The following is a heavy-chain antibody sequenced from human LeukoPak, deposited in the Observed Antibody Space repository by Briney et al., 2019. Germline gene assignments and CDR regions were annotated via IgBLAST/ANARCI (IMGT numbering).Heavy chain of an antibody. CDR3: ARGVRGSRVVVVITTATSSYYFDY. CDR2: IIPIFGTA. V-gene: IGHV1-69*13. J-gene: IGHJ4*02. Sequence: SVKVSCKASGGTFSSYAISWVRQAPGQGLEWMGGIIPIFGTANYAQKFQGRVTITADESTSTAYMELSSLRSEDTAVYYCARGVRGSRVVVVITTATSSYYFDYWGQGTLVTVSS. CDR1: GGTFSSYA. D-gene: IGHD3-22*01.